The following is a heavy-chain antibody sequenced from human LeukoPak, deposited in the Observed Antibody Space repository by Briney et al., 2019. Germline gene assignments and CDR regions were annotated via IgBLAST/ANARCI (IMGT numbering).Heavy chain of an antibody. J-gene: IGHJ5*02. CDR2: ISAYNGNT. CDR1: GYTFTSYG. CDR3: ARDRRAGYPFDP. Sequence: ASVMVSCKASGYTFTSYGISWVRQAPGQGLEWMGWISAYNGNTNYAQKLQGRVTMTTDTSTSTAYMELRSLRSDDTAVYYCARDRRAGYPFDPWGQGTLVTVSS. V-gene: IGHV1-18*01. D-gene: IGHD6-13*01.